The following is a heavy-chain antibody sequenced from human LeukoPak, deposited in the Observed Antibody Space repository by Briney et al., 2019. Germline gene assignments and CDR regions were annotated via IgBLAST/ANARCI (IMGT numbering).Heavy chain of an antibody. CDR3: ARGGSSGGYVDY. CDR2: MNPNSGNT. Sequence: ASVKVSCKASGYTFTSYDINWVRQATGQGLEWMGWMNPNSGNTGYAQKFQGRVTMTRNTAMSTAYLELSSLRSEDTAVYYCARGGSSGGYVDYWGQGTLVTVSS. CDR1: GYTFTSYD. D-gene: IGHD6-19*01. J-gene: IGHJ4*02. V-gene: IGHV1-8*01.